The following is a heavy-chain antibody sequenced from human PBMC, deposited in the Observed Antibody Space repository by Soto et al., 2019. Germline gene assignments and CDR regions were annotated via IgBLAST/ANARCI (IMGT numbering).Heavy chain of an antibody. V-gene: IGHV1-69*08. D-gene: IGHD3-22*01. Sequence: QAQLMQSGAEVKKPGSSAKVSCKASGGTFSSYTITWVRQGPGQRLEWMGRIIPILGETNYAPKFQGRVTITADKSTGTAYMDLSSLTSEDTAVYYCARVDYDDSAVPDYLGQGTLVTVSS. CDR2: IIPILGET. CDR1: GGTFSSYT. J-gene: IGHJ4*02. CDR3: ARVDYDDSAVPDY.